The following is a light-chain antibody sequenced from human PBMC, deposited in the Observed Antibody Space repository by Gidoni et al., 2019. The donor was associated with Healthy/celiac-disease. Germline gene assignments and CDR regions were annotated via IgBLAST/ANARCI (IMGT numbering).Light chain of an antibody. Sequence: EIVLTQSPGTLSLSPGERATLSCRASQSVSSSYLAWYQQKPGQAPRLLIYGASSRATGMPDRFSGSGSGTDFTLTISRLEPEDFAVYYCQQYGSLSLTFGGGTKVEIK. CDR2: GAS. J-gene: IGKJ4*01. V-gene: IGKV3-20*01. CDR3: QQYGSLSLT. CDR1: QSVSSSY.